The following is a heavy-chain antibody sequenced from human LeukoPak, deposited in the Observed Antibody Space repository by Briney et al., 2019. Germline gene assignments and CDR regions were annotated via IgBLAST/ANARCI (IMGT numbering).Heavy chain of an antibody. CDR2: INHSGST. D-gene: IGHD3-16*02. CDR3: ARAGPGLGELSPFDY. V-gene: IGHV4-34*01. CDR1: GGSFSGYY. J-gene: IGHJ4*02. Sequence: PSETLSLTCAVYGGSFSGYYWSWIRQPPGKGLEWIGEINHSGSTNYNPSLKSRVTISVDTSKNQFSLKLSSVTAADTAVYYCARAGPGLGELSPFDYWGQGTLVTVSS.